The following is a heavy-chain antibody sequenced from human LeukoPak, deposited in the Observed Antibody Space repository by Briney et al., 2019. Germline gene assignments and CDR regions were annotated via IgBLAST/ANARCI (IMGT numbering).Heavy chain of an antibody. CDR2: ISGGGGSK. D-gene: IGHD3-10*01. CDR1: GFTFSSYA. J-gene: IGHJ4*02. V-gene: IGHV3-23*01. Sequence: SGGSLRLSCAASGFTFSSYAMNWVRQAPGKGLEWVSTISGGGGSKYYAASVKGRFTISRDNSKNTLYPQMNSLRAEDTAVYYCAKKYASVVRGGSFDYWGQGTLVTVSS. CDR3: AKKYASVVRGGSFDY.